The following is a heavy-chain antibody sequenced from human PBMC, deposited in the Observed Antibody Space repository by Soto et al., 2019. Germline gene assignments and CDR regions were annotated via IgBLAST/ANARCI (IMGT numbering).Heavy chain of an antibody. CDR1: GFTFSSYG. CDR3: AAQWPPYYFDY. CDR2: ISYDGSNK. V-gene: IGHV3-30*03. Sequence: PGGSLRLSCAASGFTFSSYGMHWVRQAPGKGLEWVAVISYDGSNKYYADSVKGRFTISRDNSKNTLYLQMNSLRAEDTAVYYCAAQWPPYYFDYWGQGTLVTVSS. J-gene: IGHJ4*02. D-gene: IGHD6-19*01.